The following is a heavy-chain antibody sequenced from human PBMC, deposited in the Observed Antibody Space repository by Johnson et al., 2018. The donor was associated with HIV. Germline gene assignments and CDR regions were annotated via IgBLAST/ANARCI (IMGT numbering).Heavy chain of an antibody. D-gene: IGHD1-26*01. J-gene: IGHJ3*02. Sequence: QVQLVESGGGVVQPGKSLKVSCAASGFTFSSYDMHWVRQPPGKGLEWVAGISYDGSKEYYVDSVKGRFTISRDNAKNTLYLQMNSLRTEDTDVYYCARALVDDACDIWGQGTMVTVSS. CDR2: ISYDGSKE. CDR1: GFTFSSYD. CDR3: ARALVDDACDI. V-gene: IGHV3-30*03.